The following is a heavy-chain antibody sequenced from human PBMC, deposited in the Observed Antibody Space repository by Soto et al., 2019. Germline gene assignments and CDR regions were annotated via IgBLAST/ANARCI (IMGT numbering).Heavy chain of an antibody. Sequence: QIQLVQSGAEVKKPGASVKVSCKASGYNFFDYGVSWVRQAPGQGLEWMGWVSPKSGNTDYARKVQGRVTMTTDISTSTAYMELRGLISDDTGVYYCARGGYSGSYFDYWGQGTLVTVS. CDR2: VSPKSGNT. V-gene: IGHV1-18*01. J-gene: IGHJ4*02. CDR3: ARGGYSGSYFDY. D-gene: IGHD1-26*01. CDR1: GYNFFDYG.